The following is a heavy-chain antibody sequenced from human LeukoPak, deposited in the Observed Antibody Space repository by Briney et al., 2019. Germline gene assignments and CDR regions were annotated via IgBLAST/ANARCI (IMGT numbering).Heavy chain of an antibody. CDR2: ISSSGSSI. CDR1: AFTFSSYE. D-gene: IGHD3-10*02. CDR3: AELGITMIGGV. J-gene: IGHJ6*04. V-gene: IGHV3-48*03. Sequence: GRSLRLSCAASAFTFSSYEMNWVRQAPGKVLEWVSYISSSGSSIYYADSVKGRFTISRDNAKNSLYLQMNSLRAEDTAVYYCAELGITMIGGVWGKGTTVTISS.